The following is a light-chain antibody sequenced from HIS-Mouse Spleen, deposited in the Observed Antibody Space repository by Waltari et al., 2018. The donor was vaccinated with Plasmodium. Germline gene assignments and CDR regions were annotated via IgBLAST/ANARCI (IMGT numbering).Light chain of an antibody. J-gene: IGLJ1*01. CDR2: DDS. V-gene: IGLV3-21*02. Sequence: SYVLTQPPSVSVAPGQTARITCGGNNIGSKSVHWYQQRPGQAPGLVVYDDSDRAAGFHGRFSGSNAGNTATLTISRVEAGDEADYYCQVWDSSSDHYVFGTGTKVTVL. CDR3: QVWDSSSDHYV. CDR1: NIGSKS.